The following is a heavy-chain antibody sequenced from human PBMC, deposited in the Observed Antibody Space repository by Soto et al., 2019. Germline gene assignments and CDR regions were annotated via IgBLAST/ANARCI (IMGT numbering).Heavy chain of an antibody. D-gene: IGHD6-19*01. V-gene: IGHV4-59*01. CDR2: IYYSGST. CDR1: GGSISSYY. J-gene: IGHJ4*02. CDR3: ARDSPIAVAGTGAFDY. Sequence: SETLSLTCTVSGGSISSYYWSWIRQPPGKGLEWIGYIYYSGSTNYNPSLKSRVTISVDTSKNQFSLKLSSVTAADTAVYYCARDSPIAVAGTGAFDYWGQGTQVTVSS.